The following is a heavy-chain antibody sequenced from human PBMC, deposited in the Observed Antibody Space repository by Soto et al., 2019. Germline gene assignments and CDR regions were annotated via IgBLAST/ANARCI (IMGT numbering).Heavy chain of an antibody. Sequence: QVQLQESGPGLVKPSETLSLTCTVSVSGGSVSTGVHYWSWIRQPPGKGLEWIGYIYYSGSTNYNPSLKSRVTISVDTSKNQFSLTLPSVTAADTAVYYCARGYYSSWYWFDRWGRGTLVTVSS. CDR2: IYYSGST. CDR3: ARGYYSSWYWFDR. D-gene: IGHD6-13*01. CDR1: GGSVSTGVHY. J-gene: IGHJ2*01. V-gene: IGHV4-61*08.